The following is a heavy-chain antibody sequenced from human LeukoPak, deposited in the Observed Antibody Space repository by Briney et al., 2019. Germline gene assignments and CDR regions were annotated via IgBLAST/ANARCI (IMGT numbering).Heavy chain of an antibody. CDR3: ARAGYSSGADAFDI. Sequence: ASVKVSCKASGYTFTGYYMHWVRQAPGQGLEWMGWINPNSGGTNYAQKFQGRVTMTRDTSISTAYMELSRLRSDDTAVYYCARAGYSSGADAFDIWGRGTMVTVSS. J-gene: IGHJ3*02. V-gene: IGHV1-2*02. D-gene: IGHD6-25*01. CDR2: INPNSGGT. CDR1: GYTFTGYY.